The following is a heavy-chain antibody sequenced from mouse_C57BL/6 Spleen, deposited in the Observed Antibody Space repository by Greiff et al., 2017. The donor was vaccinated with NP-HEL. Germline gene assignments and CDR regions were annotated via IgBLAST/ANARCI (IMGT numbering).Heavy chain of an antibody. V-gene: IGHV7-3*01. CDR3: ARYRDAGYYVWYFDV. J-gene: IGHJ1*03. CDR2: IRNKANGYTT. CDR1: GFNFTDYY. D-gene: IGHD2-3*01. Sequence: EVKVEESGGGLVQPGGSLSLSCAASGFNFTDYYMSWVRQPPGKALEWLGFIRNKANGYTTEYSASVKGRFTISRDNSQSILYLQMNALRAEDSSTYYCARYRDAGYYVWYFDVWGTGTTVTVSS.